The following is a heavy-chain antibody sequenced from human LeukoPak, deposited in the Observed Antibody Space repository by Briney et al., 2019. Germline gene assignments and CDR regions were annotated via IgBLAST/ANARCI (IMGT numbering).Heavy chain of an antibody. J-gene: IGHJ4*02. D-gene: IGHD5-18*01. CDR2: IYPGDSDT. CDR3: ARHYTIQLPDY. V-gene: IGHV5-51*01. Sequence: GESLKISCKGSGYTFTSYWIGWVRQMPGKGLEWMGIIYPGDSDTRYSPSFQGQVTISADKSISTAYLQWSSLKASDTAMCYCARHYTIQLPDYWGQGTLVTVSS. CDR1: GYTFTSYW.